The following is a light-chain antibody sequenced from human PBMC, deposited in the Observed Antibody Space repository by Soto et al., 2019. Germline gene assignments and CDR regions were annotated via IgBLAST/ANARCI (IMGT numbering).Light chain of an antibody. CDR3: QQYGGSTRT. CDR2: GAS. J-gene: IGKJ1*01. CDR1: QSVTTQ. Sequence: IVLTQSPGTLSLSPGARAPLSCRARQSVTTQLAWYPQKPGQAPRLIIHGASSRATGVPDRITGSGSGTDFTLSISRLEPEDFAVYYCQQYGGSTRTFGQGTKVDIK. V-gene: IGKV3-20*01.